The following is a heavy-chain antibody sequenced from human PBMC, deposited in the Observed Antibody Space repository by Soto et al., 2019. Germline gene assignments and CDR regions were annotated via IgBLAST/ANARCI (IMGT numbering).Heavy chain of an antibody. J-gene: IGHJ4*02. Sequence: SVKVSCKVSGGTFSNYAISWVRQAPGHGLEWMGGIIPMFTTPNYAQRFEDRVTITADESTNTAYMGLRSLTSDDTAVYYCARGSLFGDYGDFDFWGQGTQVTVSS. V-gene: IGHV1-69*13. CDR3: ARGSLFGDYGDFDF. CDR1: GGTFSNYA. CDR2: IIPMFTTP. D-gene: IGHD4-17*01.